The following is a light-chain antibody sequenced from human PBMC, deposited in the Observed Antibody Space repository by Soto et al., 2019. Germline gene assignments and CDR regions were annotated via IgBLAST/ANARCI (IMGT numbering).Light chain of an antibody. CDR3: QSYDSSLSGVV. CDR1: SSSIGAGYD. Sequence: QSVLTQPPSVSGAPGQKVTISCTGSSSSIGAGYDVHWYQQLPGTAPKLLIYGNSNRPSGVPDRFSGSKSGTSASLAITGLQAEDEADYYCQSYDSSLSGVVFVGGTHLTVL. J-gene: IGLJ2*01. CDR2: GNS. V-gene: IGLV1-40*01.